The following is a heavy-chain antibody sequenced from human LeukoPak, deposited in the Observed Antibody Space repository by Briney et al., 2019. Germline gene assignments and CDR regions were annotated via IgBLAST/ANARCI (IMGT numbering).Heavy chain of an antibody. CDR2: IIPIFGTA. CDR3: ARDRDWGSGSYAFDI. D-gene: IGHD7-27*01. V-gene: IGHV1-69*13. CDR1: GYTFTSYD. Sequence: ASVKVSCKASGYTFTSYDINWVRQAPGQGLEWMGGIIPIFGTANYAQKFQGRVTITADESTSTAYMELSSLRSEDTAVYYCARDRDWGSGSYAFDIWGQGTMVTVSS. J-gene: IGHJ3*02.